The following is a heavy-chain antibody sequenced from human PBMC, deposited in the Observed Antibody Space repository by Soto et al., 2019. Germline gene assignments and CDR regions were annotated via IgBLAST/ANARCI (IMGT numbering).Heavy chain of an antibody. CDR2: ISGSGGGT. D-gene: IGHD4-17*01. CDR1: GFTFSSYA. J-gene: IGHJ4*02. Sequence: EVPLLESGGGLVQPGGSLRLSCAASGFTFSSYAMSWVRQAPGKGLEWVSAISGSGGGTYYADSVKGRFTISRDNSKNTLYLQMNSLRAEDTAVYYCAKEQAMSGDFDYWGQGTLVTVSS. CDR3: AKEQAMSGDFDY. V-gene: IGHV3-23*01.